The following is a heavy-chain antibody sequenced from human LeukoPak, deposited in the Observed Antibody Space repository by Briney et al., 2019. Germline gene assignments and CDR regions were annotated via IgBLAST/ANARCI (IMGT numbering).Heavy chain of an antibody. V-gene: IGHV4-59*12. CDR1: GGSISSYY. CDR3: ARDLYYYDSSAKEDY. CDR2: IYYSGST. D-gene: IGHD3-22*01. J-gene: IGHJ4*02. Sequence: SETLSLTCTVSGGSISSYYWSWLRQPPGKGLEWIGYIYYSGSTNYNPSLKSRVTISVDTSKNQFSLKLSSVTAADTAVYYCARDLYYYDSSAKEDYWGQGTLVTVSS.